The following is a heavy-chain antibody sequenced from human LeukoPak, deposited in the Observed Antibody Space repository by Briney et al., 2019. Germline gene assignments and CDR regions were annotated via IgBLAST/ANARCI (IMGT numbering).Heavy chain of an antibody. Sequence: GGSLRLSCAASGXTFSSYGMHWVRQAPGKGLEWVAVISYDGSNKYHADSVKGRFTISRDNSKNTLYLQMNSLRAEDTAVYYCAKDIASAWGDYYYGMDVWGRGTTVTVSS. V-gene: IGHV3-30*18. CDR3: AKDIASAWGDYYYGMDV. D-gene: IGHD1-26*01. J-gene: IGHJ6*02. CDR2: ISYDGSNK. CDR1: GXTFSSYG.